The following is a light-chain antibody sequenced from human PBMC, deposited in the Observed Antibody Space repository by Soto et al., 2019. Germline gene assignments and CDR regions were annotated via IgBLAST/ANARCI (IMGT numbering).Light chain of an antibody. CDR2: TNN. CDR1: SSNIGSHT. CDR3: AAWDDSLNAYV. Sequence: QSVLTQPPSASGTPGQRVTISCSGRSSNIGSHTVNWYQQLPGSAPKLLIYTNNQRPSGVPDRFSGSKSGTSASLAISGLQSEDEADYYCAAWDDSLNAYVFGTGTKLTVL. J-gene: IGLJ1*01. V-gene: IGLV1-44*01.